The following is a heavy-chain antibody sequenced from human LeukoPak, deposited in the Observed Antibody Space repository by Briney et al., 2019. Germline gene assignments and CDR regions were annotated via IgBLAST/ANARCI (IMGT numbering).Heavy chain of an antibody. CDR3: ARDSRNYYNSGSYFT. D-gene: IGHD3-10*01. CDR2: IWYDGTNK. V-gene: IGHV3-33*01. CDR1: GFTFSSHG. Sequence: GGSLRLSCAASGFTFSSHGIHWVRQAPGRGLEWVAVIWYDGTNKYYEDSVQGRFTISRDSSKNTLYLQMNSLRAEDTAVYYCARDSRNYYNSGSYFTWGQGTLVTVSS. J-gene: IGHJ5*02.